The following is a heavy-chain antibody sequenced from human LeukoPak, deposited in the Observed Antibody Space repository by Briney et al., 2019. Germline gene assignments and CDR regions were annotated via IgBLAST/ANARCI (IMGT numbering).Heavy chain of an antibody. CDR2: SNPSGGST. D-gene: IGHD3-3*01. CDR3: ARAGYDFWSGSSFDP. J-gene: IGHJ5*02. Sequence: GASVKVSCKASGYTFTSYYMHWVRQAPGQGLEWMGISNPSGGSTSYAQKFQGRVTMTRDTSTSTVYMELSSLRSEDTAVYYCARAGYDFWSGSSFDPWGQGTLVTVSS. V-gene: IGHV1-46*03. CDR1: GYTFTSYY.